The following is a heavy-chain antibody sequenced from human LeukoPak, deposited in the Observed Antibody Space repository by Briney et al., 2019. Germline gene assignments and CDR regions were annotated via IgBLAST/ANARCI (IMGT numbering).Heavy chain of an antibody. CDR3: ARKVGGSGWYYFDY. V-gene: IGHV3-13*01. CDR2: IGTAGDT. Sequence: GGSLRLSCAASGFTFSSYDMHWVRQATEKGLGWVSAIGTAGDTYYPGSVKGRFSISRENAKNSLYLQMNSLRAGDTAVYYCARKVGGSGWYYFDYWGQGTLVTVSS. CDR1: GFTFSSYD. J-gene: IGHJ4*02. D-gene: IGHD6-19*01.